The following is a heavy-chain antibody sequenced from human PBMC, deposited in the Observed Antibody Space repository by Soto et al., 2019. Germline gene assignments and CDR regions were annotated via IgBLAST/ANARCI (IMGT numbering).Heavy chain of an antibody. J-gene: IGHJ3*01. V-gene: IGHV3-23*01. CDR3: TKAXGWYYYDSSGPPDASHV. CDR1: GLTFKVYA. CDR2: ISVNGRT. Sequence: GGSMRISCAASGLTFKVYAMAGVRQDPGKGLEWVSGISVNGRTNYADSVKGRFTISRDNSKNMVFLQMDTLRAEDTALYYCTKAXGWYYYDSSGPPDASHVWGQGTMVTVSS. D-gene: IGHD3-22*01.